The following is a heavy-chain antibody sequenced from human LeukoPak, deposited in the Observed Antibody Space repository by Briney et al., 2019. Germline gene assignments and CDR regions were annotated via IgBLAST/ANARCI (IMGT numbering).Heavy chain of an antibody. CDR1: GGTFSSEA. Sequence: ASVKVSCKASGGTFSSEAISWVRQAPGQGLEWMGGLIPIFGTANYAQNFQGRVTITTDESTSTAYMEVSSLRSEDTAVYYCGRKAGDCGGGICYSIDYWGQGTLVTVSS. V-gene: IGHV1-69*05. CDR2: LIPIFGTA. D-gene: IGHD2-15*01. J-gene: IGHJ4*02. CDR3: GRKAGDCGGGICYSIDY.